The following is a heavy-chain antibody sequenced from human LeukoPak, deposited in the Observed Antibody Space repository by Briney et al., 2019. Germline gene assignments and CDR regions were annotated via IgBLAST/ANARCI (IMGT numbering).Heavy chain of an antibody. CDR3: ATYRAQLWLQAYFDY. V-gene: IGHV1-2*02. J-gene: IGHJ4*02. D-gene: IGHD5-18*01. CDR1: GYTFSGYY. CDR2: VNPDSGGT. Sequence: ASVKVSCKASGYTFSGYYIHWMRQAPGQGLEWMGWVNPDSGGTNYAQKFQGRVTMTRDTSINTAYMELSRLRSDDTAVYYCATYRAQLWLQAYFDYWGQGTLVTVSS.